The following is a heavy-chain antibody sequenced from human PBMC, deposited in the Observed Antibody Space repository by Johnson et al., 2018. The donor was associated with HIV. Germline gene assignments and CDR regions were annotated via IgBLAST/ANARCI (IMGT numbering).Heavy chain of an antibody. V-gene: IGHV3-30*03. CDR1: GFTFDDYG. CDR2: ISYDGSNK. CDR3: TTAAAAPYAFDI. D-gene: IGHD6-13*01. J-gene: IGHJ3*02. Sequence: QVQLVESGGGVVRPGGSLRLSCAASGFTFDDYGMSWVRQAPGKGLEWVAVISYDGSNKYYADYVKGRFTISRDNAKNSRYLQMTSLRAEDTAVYYCTTAAAAPYAFDIWGQGTMVTVSS.